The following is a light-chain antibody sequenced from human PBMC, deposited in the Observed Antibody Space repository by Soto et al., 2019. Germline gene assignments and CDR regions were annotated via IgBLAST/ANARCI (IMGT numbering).Light chain of an antibody. V-gene: IGLV2-23*02. J-gene: IGLJ1*01. Sequence: QSALTQPASVSGSPGQSITISCTGTSSDFGNYNLVSWYQQHPGKVPKLILFEVNKRASGVSGRFSGSKSGNTASLTISELQAEDEADYYCCSFKSANPDVFGHGTKVTV. CDR1: SSDFGNYNL. CDR2: EVN. CDR3: CSFKSANPDV.